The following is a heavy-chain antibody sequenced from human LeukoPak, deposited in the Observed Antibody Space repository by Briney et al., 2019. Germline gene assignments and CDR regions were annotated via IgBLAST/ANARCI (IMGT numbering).Heavy chain of an antibody. CDR1: GYSISSGYY. CDR3: ARGPPAYSSSWYRWFDY. D-gene: IGHD6-13*01. V-gene: IGHV4-38-2*02. Sequence: SETLSLTCTVSGYSISSGYYWGWIRQPPGKGLEWIGSIYHSGSTYYNPSLKSRVTISVDTSKNQFSLKLSSVTAADTAVYYCARGPPAYSSSWYRWFDYWGQGTLVTVSS. J-gene: IGHJ4*02. CDR2: IYHSGST.